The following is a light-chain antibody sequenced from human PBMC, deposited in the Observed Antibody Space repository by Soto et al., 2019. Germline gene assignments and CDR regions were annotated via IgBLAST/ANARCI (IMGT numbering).Light chain of an antibody. Sequence: QSALTQPASVSGSPGKSITISCTGTSSDVGGYNYVSWYQQHPGKAPKLMIYEVSNRPSGVSNRFSGSKSGNTASLTISGLQAEDEADYYCSSYTSSSTQVVFGGGTKLTAL. CDR1: SSDVGGYNY. V-gene: IGLV2-14*01. CDR2: EVS. J-gene: IGLJ2*01. CDR3: SSYTSSSTQVV.